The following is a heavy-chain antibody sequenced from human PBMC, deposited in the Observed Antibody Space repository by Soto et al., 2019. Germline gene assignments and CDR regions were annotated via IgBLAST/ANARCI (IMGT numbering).Heavy chain of an antibody. CDR2: IPNDGSNK. CDR1: GFTFSSYG. Sequence: QVQLVASGGGVVQPGRSLRLSCTASGFTFSSYGMHWVRQAPGKGLEWVADIPNDGSNKYYADSVKGRFTISKDNSKNTLYLEMNSLRDEDTAVYYCAKDEGIVVVPAAIGIYWGQGTLVTVAS. CDR3: AKDEGIVVVPAAIGIY. D-gene: IGHD2-2*01. V-gene: IGHV3-30*18. J-gene: IGHJ4*02.